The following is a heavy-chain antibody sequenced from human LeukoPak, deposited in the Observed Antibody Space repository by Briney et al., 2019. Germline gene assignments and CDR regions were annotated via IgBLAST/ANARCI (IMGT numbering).Heavy chain of an antibody. CDR3: ARSNGYYYDSSGYFGY. V-gene: IGHV4-38-2*02. CDR2: IYHSGST. CDR1: GYSISSGYY. Sequence: SETLSLTCTVSGYSISSGYYWGWIRQPPGKGLEWIGSIYHSGSTYYNPSLKSRVTISVDTSKNQFSLKLSSVTAADTAVYYCARSNGYYYDSSGYFGYWGQETLVTVSS. D-gene: IGHD3-22*01. J-gene: IGHJ4*02.